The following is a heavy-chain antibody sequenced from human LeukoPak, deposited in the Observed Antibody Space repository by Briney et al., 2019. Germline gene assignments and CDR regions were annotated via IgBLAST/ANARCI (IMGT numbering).Heavy chain of an antibody. CDR3: AREDRDYYGSGSYYGPFDY. J-gene: IGHJ4*02. CDR1: GGSISSYY. Sequence: SETLSLTCTVSGGSISSYYWSWIRQPPGKGLEWIGYIYYSGSTNYNPSLKSRVTISVDTSKNHFSLKLSSVTAADTAVYYCAREDRDYYGSGSYYGPFDYWGQGTLVTVSS. CDR2: IYYSGST. D-gene: IGHD3-10*01. V-gene: IGHV4-59*01.